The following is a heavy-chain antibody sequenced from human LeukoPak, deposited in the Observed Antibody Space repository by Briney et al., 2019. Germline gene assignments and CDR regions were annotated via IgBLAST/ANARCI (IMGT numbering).Heavy chain of an antibody. CDR3: AKGEGTVTKY. Sequence: GGSLRLSCAASGFTFDDYGMSWVRQGPGKGLEWVSAISGSGGSTYYADSVKGRFTISRDNSKNTLYLQMNSLRAEDTAVYYCAKGEGTVTKYWGQGTLVTVSS. CDR1: GFTFDDYG. V-gene: IGHV3-23*01. D-gene: IGHD4-17*01. J-gene: IGHJ4*02. CDR2: ISGSGGST.